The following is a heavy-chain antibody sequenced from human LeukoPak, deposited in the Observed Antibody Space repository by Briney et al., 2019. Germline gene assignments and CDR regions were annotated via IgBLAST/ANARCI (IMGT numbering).Heavy chain of an antibody. Sequence: PGGSLRLSCAASEFTFSSYAMTWVRQSAGAGLEYISGISRSGDITHYADSVKGRFTISRDNVQNTLYLQMNSLRAEDTALYYCATEGFYYWGPGTQVTVSS. CDR1: EFTFSSYA. V-gene: IGHV3-23*01. CDR3: ATEGFYY. J-gene: IGHJ4*02. CDR2: ISRSGDIT.